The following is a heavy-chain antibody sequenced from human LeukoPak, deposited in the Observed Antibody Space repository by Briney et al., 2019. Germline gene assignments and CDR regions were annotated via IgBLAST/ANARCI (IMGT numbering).Heavy chain of an antibody. CDR1: GGSISSSSYY. V-gene: IGHV4-39*07. J-gene: IGHJ5*02. Sequence: PSETLSLTCTVSGGSISSSSYYWGWIRQPPGKGLEWIGSIYYSGSTYYNPSLKSRVTISVDTSKNQFSLKLSSVTAADTAVYYCAREGGGMVVATDNWFDPWGQGTLVTVSS. CDR3: AREGGGMVVATDNWFDP. CDR2: IYYSGST. D-gene: IGHD5-12*01.